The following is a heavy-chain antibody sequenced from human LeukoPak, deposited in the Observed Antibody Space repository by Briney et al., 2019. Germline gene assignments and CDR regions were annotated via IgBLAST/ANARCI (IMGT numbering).Heavy chain of an antibody. J-gene: IGHJ4*02. V-gene: IGHV4-39*01. CDR1: GGSISSSSYY. CDR3: ARQMWDSSGYYYDY. Sequence: SETLSLTCTVSGGSISSSSYYWGWIRQPPGKGLGWIGSIYYSGSTYYNPSLKSRVTISVDTSKNQFSLKLSSVTAADTAVYYCARQMWDSSGYYYDYWGQGTLVTVSS. CDR2: IYYSGST. D-gene: IGHD3-22*01.